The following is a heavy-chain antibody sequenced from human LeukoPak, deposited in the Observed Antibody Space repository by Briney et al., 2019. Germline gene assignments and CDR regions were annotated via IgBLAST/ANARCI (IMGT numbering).Heavy chain of an antibody. V-gene: IGHV3-23*01. CDR3: AKALWELPLFDY. CDR2: TSGSGGST. Sequence: PGGSLRLSCAASGFTFSSYAMSWVRQAPGKGLEWVSSTSGSGGSTYYAVSVKGRFTISRDNSKNTLYLQMNSLRADDTAVYYCAKALWELPLFDYWGQGTLVTVSS. CDR1: GFTFSSYA. D-gene: IGHD1-26*01. J-gene: IGHJ4*02.